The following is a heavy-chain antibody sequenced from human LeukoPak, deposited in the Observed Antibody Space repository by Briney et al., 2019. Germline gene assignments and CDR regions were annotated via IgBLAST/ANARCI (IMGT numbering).Heavy chain of an antibody. CDR2: IYPADSDT. J-gene: IGHJ4*02. Sequence: AGESLKISCKVSGYSFTNYWIGWVRQMPGKGLEWMGIIYPADSDTRYSPSFQGQVTISADKSISTAYLQWSSLKASDTAMYYCARSYSGYDYLDYWGQGTLVTVSS. CDR1: GYSFTNYW. D-gene: IGHD5-12*01. CDR3: ARSYSGYDYLDY. V-gene: IGHV5-51*01.